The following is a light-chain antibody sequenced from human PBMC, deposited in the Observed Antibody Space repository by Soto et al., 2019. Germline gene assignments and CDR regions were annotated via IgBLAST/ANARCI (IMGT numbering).Light chain of an antibody. CDR2: EVN. CDR1: STDDGVYNY. Sequence: QSALARPSSVSGSPGQSITISCTGTSTDDGVYNYVSWYQHHPVKGPKLIIYEVNNRPSGVSDRFSGSKSGNKASLTISNLAAEDESDYYCGSYTSTDTPFVFGTGTKVTVL. V-gene: IGLV2-14*01. CDR3: GSYTSTDTPFV. J-gene: IGLJ1*01.